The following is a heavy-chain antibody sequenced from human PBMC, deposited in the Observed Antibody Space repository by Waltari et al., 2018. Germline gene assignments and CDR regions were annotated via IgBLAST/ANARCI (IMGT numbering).Heavy chain of an antibody. J-gene: IGHJ4*02. CDR3: VAPWTI. V-gene: IGHV3-15*01. D-gene: IGHD3-3*01. CDR2: IKDKRDGGTT. Sequence: EGQLVASGGGLVQPGGSVTLCCAASGFAFSDAWMSWVRQVPGKGLEWVGRIKDKRDGGTTDYATPVKGRFTISRDDSKNLLSLEMNSLKTDDTGVYYCVAPWTIWGQGTLVTVSS. CDR1: GFAFSDAW.